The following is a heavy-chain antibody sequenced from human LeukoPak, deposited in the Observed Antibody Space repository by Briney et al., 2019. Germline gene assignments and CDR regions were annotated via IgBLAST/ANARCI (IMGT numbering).Heavy chain of an antibody. CDR3: ARRGYDSSGFPVKYYYYMDV. J-gene: IGHJ6*03. CDR2: INPNSGGT. Sequence: ASVKVSCKASGYTFTDYFLHWVRQAPGQGLEWMGWINPNSGGTNYAQKLQGRVTMTTDTSTSTAYMELRSLRSDDTAVYYCARRGYDSSGFPVKYYYYMDVWGKGTTVTVSS. D-gene: IGHD3-22*01. V-gene: IGHV1-2*02. CDR1: GYTFTDYF.